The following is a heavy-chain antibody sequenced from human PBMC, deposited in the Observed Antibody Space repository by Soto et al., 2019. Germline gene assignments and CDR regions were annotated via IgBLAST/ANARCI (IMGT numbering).Heavy chain of an antibody. J-gene: IGHJ4*02. CDR2: IYHTGST. CDR1: GGSISSSNW. V-gene: IGHV4-4*02. Sequence: QVQLQESGPGLVKPSGTLSLTCAVSGGSISSSNWWSWVRQPPGKGLEWIGEIYHTGSTNYNPSLNSLVTLSVDKYNNQLSLKLSSVTAADTAVYSCAKCVVGTSSYNSWGQGTLVTVSS. CDR3: AKCVVGTSSYNS. D-gene: IGHD2-2*02.